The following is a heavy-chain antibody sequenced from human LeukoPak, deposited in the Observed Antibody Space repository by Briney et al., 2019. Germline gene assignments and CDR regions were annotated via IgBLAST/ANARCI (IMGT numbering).Heavy chain of an antibody. CDR2: ISVSNGKT. CDR3: ARVANDDISTNYPIYNYGMDV. D-gene: IGHD2-8*01. V-gene: IGHV1-18*01. Sequence: GASVKVSCKASGYTFVSYGLSWVRQAPGQGLEWTGWISVSNGKTKYAQKVQGRVSMTTDTSTSTGYMELRSLRSDDTAVYYCARVANDDISTNYPIYNYGMDVWGQGTTVTVSS. J-gene: IGHJ6*02. CDR1: GYTFVSYG.